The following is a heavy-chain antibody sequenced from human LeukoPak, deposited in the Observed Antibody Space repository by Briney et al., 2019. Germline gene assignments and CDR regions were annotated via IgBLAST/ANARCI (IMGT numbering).Heavy chain of an antibody. J-gene: IGHJ6*03. Sequence: GGSLRLSCAASGFTFSSYWMSWARQAPGKGLEWVANIKKDGSEKYYVDSVKGRFTISRDNAKKSLYLQMNSLRAEDSAVYYCARDDSEEGYYYYYYLDVWGKGTTVTISS. CDR2: IKKDGSEK. CDR3: ARDDSEEGYYYYYYLDV. D-gene: IGHD2-21*01. CDR1: GFTFSSYW. V-gene: IGHV3-7*01.